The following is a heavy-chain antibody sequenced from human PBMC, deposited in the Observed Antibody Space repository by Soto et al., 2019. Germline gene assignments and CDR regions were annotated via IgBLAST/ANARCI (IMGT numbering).Heavy chain of an antibody. CDR2: ISYDGSNK. J-gene: IGHJ3*02. CDR3: AKGRQRLPSLRGNAFDI. CDR1: RFTFSSYG. D-gene: IGHD3-16*01. V-gene: IGHV3-30*18. Sequence: QVQLVESGGGVVQPGTSLRLSCAASRFTFSSYGMHWVRQAPGEGLEWVAVISYDGSNKYSADSVKGRFTISRDNSKNTLYLQMHSLRPEETAVYYCAKGRQRLPSLRGNAFDIWGQGTVVTVSS.